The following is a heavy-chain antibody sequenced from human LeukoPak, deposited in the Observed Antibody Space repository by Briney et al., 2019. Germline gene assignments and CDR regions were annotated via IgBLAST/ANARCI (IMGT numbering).Heavy chain of an antibody. D-gene: IGHD6-13*01. J-gene: IGHJ4*02. V-gene: IGHV3-66*01. CDR1: GFTFANAW. CDR2: IYSGGST. Sequence: GGSLRLSCAASGFTFANAWMSWVRQAPGKGLEWVSVIYSGGSTYYADSVKGRFTVSRDIYKNTVYLQMNSPRAEDTAVYYCARDQAGFDYWGQGTLVTVSS. CDR3: ARDQAGFDY.